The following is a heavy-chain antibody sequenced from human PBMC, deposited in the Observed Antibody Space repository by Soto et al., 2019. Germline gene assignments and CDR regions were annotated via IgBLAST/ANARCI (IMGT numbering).Heavy chain of an antibody. V-gene: IGHV4-30-2*01. CDR2: IDHSGST. CDR1: GGSISSGGYS. Sequence: QLQLQESGSGLVKPSPTVSLTCAVSGGSISSGGYSWSWIRQPPGKGLEWIGYIDHSGSTYYNPSLKSRVTISVDTSKNQLSLKLSSVTAADTAVYYCARDPSGSGPNFDYWGQGALVTVSS. D-gene: IGHD3-10*01. CDR3: ARDPSGSGPNFDY. J-gene: IGHJ4*02.